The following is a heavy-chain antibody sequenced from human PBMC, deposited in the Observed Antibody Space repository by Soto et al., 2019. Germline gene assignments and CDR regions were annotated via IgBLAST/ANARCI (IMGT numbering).Heavy chain of an antibody. J-gene: IGHJ4*02. CDR2: LYSGGST. V-gene: IGHV3-53*01. CDR1: GFTVSSNY. CDR3: AGAQSTVAGVFDY. D-gene: IGHD6-19*01. Sequence: GGSLRLSWAASGFTVSSNYMTWVRQVPGKGLEWVSALYSGGSTYYADSVKGRFTISRDNSRNTLYLQMNSLRAEDTAIYYCAGAQSTVAGVFDYWAQGA.